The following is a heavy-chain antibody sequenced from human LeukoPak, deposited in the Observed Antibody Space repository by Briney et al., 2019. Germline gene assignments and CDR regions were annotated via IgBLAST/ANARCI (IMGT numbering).Heavy chain of an antibody. D-gene: IGHD3-10*01. Sequence: GGSLRLSFAASGFTFSSYGMHWVRQAPGKGLEWVTVIWYDGSNKYYADSVKGRFTISRDNSKNMLYLQMNSLRAEDTAVYYCARDPHYYGSGTYMPYYFDYWGQGTLVTVSS. CDR3: ARDPHYYGSGTYMPYYFDY. CDR1: GFTFSSYG. CDR2: IWYDGSNK. V-gene: IGHV3-33*01. J-gene: IGHJ4*02.